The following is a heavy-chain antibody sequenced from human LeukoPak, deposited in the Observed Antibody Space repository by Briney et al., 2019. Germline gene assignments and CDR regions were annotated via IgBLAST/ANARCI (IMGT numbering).Heavy chain of an antibody. V-gene: IGHV3-7*01. CDR1: GFTFSSYE. J-gene: IGHJ6*03. CDR2: IKQDGSEK. CDR3: ARVGAYYYYYMDV. D-gene: IGHD3-3*01. Sequence: GGSLRLSCAASGFTFSSYEMNWVRQAPGKGLEWVANIKQDGSEKYYVDSVKGRFTISRDNAKNSLYLQMNSLRAEDTAVYYCARVGAYYYYYMDVWGKGTTVTISS.